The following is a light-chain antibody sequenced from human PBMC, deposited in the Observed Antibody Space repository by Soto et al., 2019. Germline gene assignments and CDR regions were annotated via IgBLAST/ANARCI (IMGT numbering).Light chain of an antibody. V-gene: IGLV1-47*01. CDR1: SSNIGSNY. J-gene: IGLJ1*01. Sequence: QSALTQPPSASGTPGQRVTMSCFGSSSNIGSNYVYWYQQLPGAAPKLLIYTNNQRPSGVPDRFSGSKSGTSASLAISGLRSEDEADYYCAAWDDSLSGYVFGTGTK. CDR3: AAWDDSLSGYV. CDR2: TNN.